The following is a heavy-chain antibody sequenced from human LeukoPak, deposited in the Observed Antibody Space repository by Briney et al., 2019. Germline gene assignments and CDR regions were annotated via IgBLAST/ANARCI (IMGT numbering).Heavy chain of an antibody. CDR1: GGSFSGYY. V-gene: IGHV4-34*01. Sequence: NPSETLSLTCTVYGGSFSGYYWNWIRQPPGKGLEWIGKINHSGSTNYNPSLKSRVTISVDTSKNQFSLKLSSVTAADTAVYYCAVMWGYYYMDVWGKGTTVTVSS. CDR3: AVMWGYYYMDV. J-gene: IGHJ6*03. D-gene: IGHD1-26*01. CDR2: INHSGST.